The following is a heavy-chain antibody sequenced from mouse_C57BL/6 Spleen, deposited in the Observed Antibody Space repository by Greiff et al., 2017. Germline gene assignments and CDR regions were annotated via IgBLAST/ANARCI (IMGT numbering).Heavy chain of an antibody. J-gene: IGHJ4*01. CDR2: ISYDGSN. V-gene: IGHV3-6*01. CDR3: ASRAMDY. CDR1: GYSITSGYY. Sequence: VQLQQSGPGLVKPSQSLSLTCSVTGYSITSGYYWNWIRQFPGNKLEWMGYISYDGSNNYNPSLKNRISITRDTSKNQFFLKLNSVTTEDTATYYCASRAMDYWGQGTSVTVSS.